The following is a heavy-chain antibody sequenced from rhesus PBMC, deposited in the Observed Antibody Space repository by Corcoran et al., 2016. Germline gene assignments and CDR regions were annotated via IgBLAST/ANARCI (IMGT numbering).Heavy chain of an antibody. J-gene: IGHJ4*01. CDR2: ISYTGGST. CDR3: AKDRGAAAGFDY. CDR1: VFTFSSYG. V-gene: IGHV3S5*01. D-gene: IGHD6-25*01. Sequence: EVRLVETGGGLVQPGGSLRLSCAASVFTFSSYGMRWVRQATGKGRELLSGISYTGGSTYYADYVKGRFTSSRDNSKNTLSLEMNSLRVEDTALYYCAKDRGAAAGFDYWGQGVLVTVSS.